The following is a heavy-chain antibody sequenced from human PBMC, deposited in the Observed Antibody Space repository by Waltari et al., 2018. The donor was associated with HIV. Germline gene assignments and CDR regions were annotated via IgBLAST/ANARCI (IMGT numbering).Heavy chain of an antibody. J-gene: IGHJ4*02. CDR2: ASRSGST. D-gene: IGHD5-18*01. Sequence: QVQLHESGPGMVKPSETPSLTGAGSGYSISSDSYWGWIRQPPGKGLEWIGSASRSGSTYYSPSLKSRVTISLDTSKNQFSLKLNSVAAADTAVYYCGSGSRRGHSHGIDYWGQGTLVTVSS. CDR3: GSGSRRGHSHGIDY. V-gene: IGHV4-38-2*01. CDR1: GYSISSDSY.